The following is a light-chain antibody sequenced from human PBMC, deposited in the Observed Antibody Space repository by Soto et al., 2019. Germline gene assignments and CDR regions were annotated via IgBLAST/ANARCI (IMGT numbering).Light chain of an antibody. CDR3: SSYAGSNYVV. J-gene: IGLJ2*01. Sequence: QSVLTQPPSASGSPGQSVTISCTGTSSDVGGYNYVSWYQQHPGKAPKLMIYEVSKRPSGVPDRFSGSKSGNTASLTVSGLQAEDEADYYCSSYAGSNYVVFGGGTKL. CDR2: EVS. V-gene: IGLV2-8*01. CDR1: SSDVGGYNY.